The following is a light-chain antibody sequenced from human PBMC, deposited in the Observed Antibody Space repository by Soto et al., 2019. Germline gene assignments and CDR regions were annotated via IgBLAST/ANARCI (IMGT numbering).Light chain of an antibody. Sequence: QSVLTQAPSASGTPGQTVSISCSGSSSNIGSNDVSWYQKLPGTAPKLLIHKQTQRPSGVPDRFYASKSGTSASLAISGLRSEDEGDYYCATWDDSLSAWVFGGGTKLTVL. CDR2: KQT. V-gene: IGLV1-47*01. J-gene: IGLJ3*02. CDR3: ATWDDSLSAWV. CDR1: SSNIGSND.